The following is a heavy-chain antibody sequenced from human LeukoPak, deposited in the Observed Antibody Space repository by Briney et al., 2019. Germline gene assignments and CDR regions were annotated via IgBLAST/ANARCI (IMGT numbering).Heavy chain of an antibody. J-gene: IGHJ6*03. CDR1: GFTFSTYA. D-gene: IGHD2-2*01. CDR3: ARGRTGYQLLPTKKDYSYYYMDV. V-gene: IGHV4-34*01. CDR2: INHSGST. Sequence: GSLRLSCAASGFTFSTYAMNWVRQPPGKGLEWIGEINHSGSTNYNPSLRSRVTISEDTSKNQFSLKLSSVTAADTAVYYCARGRTGYQLLPTKKDYSYYYMDVWDKGTTVTVSS.